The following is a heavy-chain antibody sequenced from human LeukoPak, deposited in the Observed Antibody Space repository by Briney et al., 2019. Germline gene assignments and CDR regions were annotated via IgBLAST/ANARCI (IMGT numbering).Heavy chain of an antibody. CDR2: INHSGST. Sequence: SETLSLTCAVYGGSFSDHYWSWIRQPPGKGLEWIGEINHSGSTNCNPSLKSRVTISIDTSKNQFSLKLSSVTAADTAVYYCAREGAVAKRRDYFDYWGQGTLVTVSS. D-gene: IGHD6-19*01. CDR3: AREGAVAKRRDYFDY. J-gene: IGHJ4*02. CDR1: GGSFSDHY. V-gene: IGHV4-34*01.